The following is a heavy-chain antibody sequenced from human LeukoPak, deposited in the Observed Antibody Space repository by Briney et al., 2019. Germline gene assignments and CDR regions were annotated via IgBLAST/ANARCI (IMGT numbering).Heavy chain of an antibody. CDR2: IYYSGTT. Sequence: SETLSLTCTVSGDSISSYYCDWIRQPPGKGLEWIGYIYYSGTTNYNPSLKSRVTISVDTSKNQFSLKLSSVTAADTAVYYCARQFPPSSFWSGPYGMDVWGQGTTVTVSS. J-gene: IGHJ6*02. CDR1: GDSISSYY. V-gene: IGHV4-59*08. CDR3: ARQFPPSSFWSGPYGMDV. D-gene: IGHD3-3*01.